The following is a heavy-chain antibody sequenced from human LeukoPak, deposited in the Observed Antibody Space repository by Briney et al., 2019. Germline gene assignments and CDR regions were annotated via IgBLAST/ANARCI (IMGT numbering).Heavy chain of an antibody. D-gene: IGHD3-22*01. CDR2: ISWDGGST. V-gene: IGHV3-43*01. J-gene: IGHJ4*02. CDR3: AKEVSYDSSGYYYGVLDY. Sequence: GGSLRLSCAASGFTFDDYTMPWVRQAPGKGLEWVSLISWDGGSTYYADSVKGRFTISRDNSKNSLYLQMNSLRTEDTALYYCAKEVSYDSSGYYYGVLDYWGQGTLVTVSS. CDR1: GFTFDDYT.